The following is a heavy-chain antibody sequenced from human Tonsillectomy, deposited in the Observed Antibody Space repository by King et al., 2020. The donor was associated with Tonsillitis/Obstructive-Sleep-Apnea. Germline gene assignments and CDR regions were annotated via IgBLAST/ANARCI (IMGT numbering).Heavy chain of an antibody. Sequence: VQLQESGPGLVKTSGTLSLTCAVSGGSISNSNCWRWVRQPPGKGLEWSGEISHSGSTNYNPSHKSRVTISIDKPKNQFSLILSSVTAADTAVYYCARIGTTGYFDYWGQGTLVTVSS. CDR2: ISHSGST. V-gene: IGHV4-4*02. D-gene: IGHD1-14*01. CDR1: GGSISNSNC. J-gene: IGHJ4*02. CDR3: ARIGTTGYFDY.